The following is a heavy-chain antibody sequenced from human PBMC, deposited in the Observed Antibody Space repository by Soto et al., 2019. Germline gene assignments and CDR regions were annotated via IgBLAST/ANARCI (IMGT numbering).Heavy chain of an antibody. D-gene: IGHD3-10*01. CDR2: IYYSGST. Sequence: SETLTLTCTVSGGSISSYYWSWIRQPPGKGLEWIGYIYYSGSTNYNPSLKSRVTISVDTSKNQFSLKLSSVTAADTAVYYCARGGGSGSYYKRAYYYYGMDVWGQGTTVTVSS. J-gene: IGHJ6*02. CDR3: ARGGGSGSYYKRAYYYYGMDV. CDR1: GGSISSYY. V-gene: IGHV4-59*01.